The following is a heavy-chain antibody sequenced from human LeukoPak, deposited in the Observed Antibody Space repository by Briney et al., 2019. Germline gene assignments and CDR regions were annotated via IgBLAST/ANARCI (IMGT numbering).Heavy chain of an antibody. Sequence: VASVKVSCKASGFTFSSFYMHWVRQAPGQGPEWMGIINPSGAGTRYAQDLEGRLTMTRDASTSTVYMVPSSLRSEDTAVYFCARGGSSWPDYWGQGTLVTVSS. CDR3: ARGGSSWPDY. D-gene: IGHD6-13*01. CDR2: INPSGAGT. V-gene: IGHV1-46*01. CDR1: GFTFSSFY. J-gene: IGHJ4*02.